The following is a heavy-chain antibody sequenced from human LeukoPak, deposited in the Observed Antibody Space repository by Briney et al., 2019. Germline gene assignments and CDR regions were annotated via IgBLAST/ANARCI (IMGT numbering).Heavy chain of an antibody. J-gene: IGHJ4*02. CDR2: ICHSGNT. D-gene: IGHD3-22*01. CDR3: ARGGYYYDSSGYYY. V-gene: IGHV4-61*01. Sequence: SETLSLTCTVSGGSVSSGSSFWSWIRQPPGTGLEWIGYICHSGNTNYNPSLKSRVTISVDTSKSQLSLKLNSVTAADTAVYYCARGGYYYDSSGYYYWGQGTLVTVSS. CDR1: GGSVSSGSSF.